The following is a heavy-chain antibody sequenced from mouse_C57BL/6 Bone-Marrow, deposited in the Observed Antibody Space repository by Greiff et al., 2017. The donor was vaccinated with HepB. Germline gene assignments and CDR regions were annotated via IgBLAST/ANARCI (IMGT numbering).Heavy chain of an antibody. D-gene: IGHD1-1*01. CDR2: ITHSGET. J-gene: IGHJ4*01. Sequence: VHLVESGPGLVKPSQSLFLTCSITGFPITSGYYWIWIRQSPGKPLEWMGYITHSGETFYNPSLQSPISITRETSKNQFFLQLNSVTTEDTAMYYCAGVITTVVPYAMDYWGQGTSVTVSS. CDR3: AGVITTVVPYAMDY. CDR1: GFPITSGYY. V-gene: IGHV12-3*01.